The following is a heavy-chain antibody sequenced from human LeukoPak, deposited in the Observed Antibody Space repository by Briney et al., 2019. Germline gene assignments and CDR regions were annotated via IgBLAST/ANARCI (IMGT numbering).Heavy chain of an antibody. V-gene: IGHV3-23*01. J-gene: IGHJ4*02. CDR2: ISGSGGST. Sequence: PGGSLRLSCAASGFTFSSYAMSWVRQAPGKGLEWVSAISGSGGSTYYADSVKGRFTISRDNSKNTLYLQMNSLRVEDTAVYYCAKDYLPRIGVGGSRRSPGDYWGQGTLVTVSS. D-gene: IGHD6-13*01. CDR1: GFTFSSYA. CDR3: AKDYLPRIGVGGSRRSPGDY.